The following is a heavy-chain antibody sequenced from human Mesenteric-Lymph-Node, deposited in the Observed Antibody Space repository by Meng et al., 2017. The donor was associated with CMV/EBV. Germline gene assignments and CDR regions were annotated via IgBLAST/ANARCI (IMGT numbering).Heavy chain of an antibody. CDR1: GYTFTSYG. Sequence: ASVKVSCKASGYTFTSYGISWVRQAPGQGLEWMGWISAYNGNTNYAQKLQGRVTMTTDTSTSTAYMELRSLRSDDTAVYYCARFRHTVFGVVTYGMDVWGQGTTVTVSS. CDR3: ARFRHTVFGVVTYGMDV. D-gene: IGHD3-3*01. CDR2: ISAYNGNT. V-gene: IGHV1-18*01. J-gene: IGHJ6*02.